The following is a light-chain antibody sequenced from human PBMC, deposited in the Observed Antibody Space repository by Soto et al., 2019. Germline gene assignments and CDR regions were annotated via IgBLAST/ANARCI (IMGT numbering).Light chain of an antibody. J-gene: IGKJ5*01. V-gene: IGKV1-39*01. CDR3: QQTYSTPQP. CDR1: QSISRH. Sequence: DIQVTQSPSSLSASLGDRVTITCRASQSISRHLNWYQQKPGKAPKLLINIASSLQSGVPSRFSGSGSGTDFTLTISNVQPEDFATYYCQQTYSTPQPFGQGTRLENK. CDR2: IAS.